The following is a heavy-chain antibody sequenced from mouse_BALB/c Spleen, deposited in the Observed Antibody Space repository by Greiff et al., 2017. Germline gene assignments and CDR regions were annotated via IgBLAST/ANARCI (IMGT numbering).Heavy chain of an antibody. CDR2: ISSGGSYT. D-gene: IGHD3-3*01. Sequence: EVQLQESGGGLVKPGGSLKLSCAASGFTFSSYTMSWVRQTPEKRLEWVATISSGGSYTYYPDSVKGRFTISRDNAKNTLYLQMSSLKSEDTAMYYCTREGARDYWYFDVWGAGTTVTVSS. J-gene: IGHJ1*01. CDR1: GFTFSSYT. V-gene: IGHV5-6-4*01. CDR3: TREGARDYWYFDV.